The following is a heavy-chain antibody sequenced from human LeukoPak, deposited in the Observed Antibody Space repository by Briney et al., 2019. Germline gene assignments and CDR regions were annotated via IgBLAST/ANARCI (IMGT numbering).Heavy chain of an antibody. CDR3: ARDVGLLSPSVDP. CDR1: GGSICHYY. Sequence: PSGTLCLTCTVSGGSICHYYWSWRREPAGKGLEWIGRIYTSGSTNYNPSLPSRVTMSVDTSKNQFSRRLSSGTAAYKAVYFCARDVGLLSPSVDPWGQGTLVPVSS. J-gene: IGHJ5*02. D-gene: IGHD3-10*01. V-gene: IGHV4-4*07. CDR2: IYTSGST.